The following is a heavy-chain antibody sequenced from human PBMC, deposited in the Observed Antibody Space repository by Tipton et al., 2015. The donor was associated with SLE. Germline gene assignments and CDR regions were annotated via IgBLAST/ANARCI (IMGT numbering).Heavy chain of an antibody. D-gene: IGHD4-23*01. CDR3: AREDGDNAGWYFEL. V-gene: IGHV3-66*01. CDR1: GFTVSSNY. CDR2: IYRGGNT. Sequence: SLRLSCAASGFTVSSNYMSWVRQAPGKGLEWVSIIYRGGNTQYADSVKGRFTISRDNSQNMLYLQMNSLRAEDTAVYYCAREDGDNAGWYFELWGRGTLITFPS. J-gene: IGHJ2*01.